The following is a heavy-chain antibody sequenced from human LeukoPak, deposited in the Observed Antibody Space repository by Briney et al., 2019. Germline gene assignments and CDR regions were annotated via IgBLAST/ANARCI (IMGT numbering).Heavy chain of an antibody. J-gene: IGHJ4*02. Sequence: PSETLSLTCTVSGYSISSGYYWGWIRQPPGKGLEWIGSIYHSGSTYYNPSLKSRVTISVDTSKNQFSLKLSSVTAADTAVYYCARDRGSIAARREGGFDYWGQGTLVTVSS. CDR3: ARDRGSIAARREGGFDY. CDR2: IYHSGST. D-gene: IGHD6-6*01. V-gene: IGHV4-38-2*02. CDR1: GYSISSGYY.